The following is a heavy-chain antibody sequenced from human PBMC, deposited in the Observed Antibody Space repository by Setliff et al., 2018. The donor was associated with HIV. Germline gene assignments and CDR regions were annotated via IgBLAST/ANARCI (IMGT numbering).Heavy chain of an antibody. J-gene: IGHJ5*02. Sequence: PSETLSLTCTVSGGSISSNNYYWSWIRQPAGKGLEWIGHIYISGSTNYNPSFNSRVTMSVDTSKNQFSLRLTSVTAADTAMYHCARDRSSGWSKDWFDTWGQGILVTVS. V-gene: IGHV4-61*09. CDR1: GGSISSNNYY. CDR3: ARDRSSGWSKDWFDT. CDR2: IYISGST. D-gene: IGHD6-19*01.